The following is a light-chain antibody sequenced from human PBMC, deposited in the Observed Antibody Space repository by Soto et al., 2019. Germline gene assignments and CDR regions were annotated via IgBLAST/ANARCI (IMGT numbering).Light chain of an antibody. CDR1: QSISSN. CDR3: QQYSIWPYT. Sequence: EIVMTQSPATLSVSPGERATLSCRASQSISSNLAWYQQKPGQAPRLLIYGASTRATGIPARFSVSGSVTEFTLTISSLQSEDFAVYYCQQYSIWPYTFGQGTKLEIK. V-gene: IGKV3-15*01. J-gene: IGKJ2*01. CDR2: GAS.